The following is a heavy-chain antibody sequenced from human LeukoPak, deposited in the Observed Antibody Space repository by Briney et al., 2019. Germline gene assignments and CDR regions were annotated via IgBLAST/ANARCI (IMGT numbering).Heavy chain of an antibody. CDR1: GGSISSSSYY. D-gene: IGHD5-12*01. CDR3: ARLYGGYASN. V-gene: IGHV4-39*01. J-gene: IGHJ4*02. Sequence: SETLSLTCTVSGGSISSSSYYWGWIRQPPGKGLEWIGSIYYSGSTYYNPSLKSRVTISVDTSKNQFSLKLSSVTAADTAVYYCARLYGGYASNWGQGTLVTVSS. CDR2: IYYSGST.